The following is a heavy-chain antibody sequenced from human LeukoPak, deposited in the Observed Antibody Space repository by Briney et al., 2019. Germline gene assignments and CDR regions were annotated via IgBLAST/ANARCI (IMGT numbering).Heavy chain of an antibody. Sequence: SVKVSCKASGGTFSSYAISWVRQAPGQGLEWMGGIIPIFGTANYAQKFQGRVTITADKSTSTAYMELSSLRSEDTAVYYCAREGVSGSYLGYWGQGTLVTVSS. J-gene: IGHJ4*02. D-gene: IGHD1-26*01. CDR2: IIPIFGTA. V-gene: IGHV1-69*06. CDR1: GGTFSSYA. CDR3: AREGVSGSYLGY.